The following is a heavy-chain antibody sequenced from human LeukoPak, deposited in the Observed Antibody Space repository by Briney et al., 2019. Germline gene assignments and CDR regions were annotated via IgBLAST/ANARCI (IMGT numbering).Heavy chain of an antibody. V-gene: IGHV3-72*01. CDR3: TRVRFLEWLLDDAFDI. J-gene: IGHJ3*02. Sequence: PGGSLRLSCAASGFTFSDHHMDWVRQAPGKGLEWIGRSRNKGRGYSTVFAASVKGRFTISRDEPKNSLYLQMNSLKTEDTAVYYCTRVRFLEWLLDDAFDIWGQGTMVTVSS. D-gene: IGHD3-3*01. CDR2: SRNKGRGYST. CDR1: GFTFSDHH.